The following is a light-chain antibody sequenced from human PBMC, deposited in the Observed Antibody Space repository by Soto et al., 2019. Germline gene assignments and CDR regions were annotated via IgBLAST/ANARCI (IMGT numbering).Light chain of an antibody. CDR3: ASRDASRKGV. CDR2: TNN. J-gene: IGLJ1*01. V-gene: IGLV1-44*01. Sequence: QSVLSQPPSAPGTRGQRITISCSGSSSNIESHTVNWYQRVPGTAPKLLINTNNQRPSGVPDRFSGSKSGASASLAISGLQSDDAATYYGASRDASRKGVFGTATKVTV. CDR1: SSNIESHT.